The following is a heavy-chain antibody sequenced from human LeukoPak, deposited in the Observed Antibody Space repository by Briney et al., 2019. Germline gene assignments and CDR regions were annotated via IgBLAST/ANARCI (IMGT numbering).Heavy chain of an antibody. CDR2: ICDNGNT. CDR1: GVSYSPGH. Sequence: SETLSLTCTFSGVSYSPGHWSWIRQPPGKGLEWIGVICDNGNTDYNPSLKSRVTISVDTSKRQFSLKLSSLAAADTAVYYCATGRDSYKTGHWGQGTLVTVSS. D-gene: IGHD5-24*01. V-gene: IGHV4-59*03. J-gene: IGHJ4*02. CDR3: ATGRDSYKTGH.